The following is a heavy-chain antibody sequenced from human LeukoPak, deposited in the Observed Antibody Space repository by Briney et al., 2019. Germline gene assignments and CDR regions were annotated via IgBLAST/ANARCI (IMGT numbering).Heavy chain of an antibody. CDR2: INHSGST. CDR1: GGSFSGYY. D-gene: IGHD1-14*01. Sequence: SQTLSLTCAVYGGSFSGYYWSWIRQPPGKGLEWIGEINHSGSTNYNPSLKSRVTISVDTSKTQFSLKLSSVTAADTAVYYCARGPPGEPDYYYYYMDVWGKGTTVTVSS. J-gene: IGHJ6*03. V-gene: IGHV4-34*01. CDR3: ARGPPGEPDYYYYYMDV.